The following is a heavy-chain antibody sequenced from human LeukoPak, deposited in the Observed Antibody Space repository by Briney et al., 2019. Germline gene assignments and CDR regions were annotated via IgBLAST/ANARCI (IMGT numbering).Heavy chain of an antibody. CDR3: AKPLWFGELLYGGDAFDI. V-gene: IGHV3-30*18. CDR2: ISYDGSNK. J-gene: IGHJ3*02. D-gene: IGHD3-10*01. Sequence: GGSLRLSCAASGFTFSSNGMHWVRPAPGKGLEWVAVISYDGSNKYYADSVKGRFTISRDNSKNTMYLQMNSLRSEDTAVYYCAKPLWFGELLYGGDAFDIWGQGKMVTVSS. CDR1: GFTFSSNG.